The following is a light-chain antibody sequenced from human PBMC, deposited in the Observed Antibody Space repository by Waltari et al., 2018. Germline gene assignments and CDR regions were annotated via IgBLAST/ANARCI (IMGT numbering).Light chain of an antibody. CDR1: QSVSSN. Sequence: DIVMTQSPATLSVSPGERATLSCRATQSVSSNLAWYQQKPAQAPRLLIYGASTRATGIPAMFSGSGSGTAFTLTISSLQYEDFAVFYCQQYNNWPITFGQGTRLAIK. J-gene: IGKJ5*01. CDR2: GAS. V-gene: IGKV3-15*01. CDR3: QQYNNWPIT.